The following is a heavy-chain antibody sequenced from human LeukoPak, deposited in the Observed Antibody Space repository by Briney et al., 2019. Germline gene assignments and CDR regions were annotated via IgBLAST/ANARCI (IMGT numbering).Heavy chain of an antibody. CDR2: INYTGST. CDR3: ARVAGYLPTRWFDP. V-gene: IGHV4-34*01. J-gene: IGHJ5*02. CDR1: GWSFSGLY. D-gene: IGHD6-25*01. Sequence: SETLSLTCAVYGWSFSGLYWSWIRHVPGKGLEWIGEINYTGSTSYNPSLKSRVTISVDTSQNQFFLLLTSVTAADTAVYYCARVAGYLPTRWFDPWGQGTHVTVSS.